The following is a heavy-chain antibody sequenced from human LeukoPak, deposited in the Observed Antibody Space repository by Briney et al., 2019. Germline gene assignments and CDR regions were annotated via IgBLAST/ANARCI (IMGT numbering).Heavy chain of an antibody. J-gene: IGHJ4*02. CDR2: IKHDGTEE. CDR1: GFPFSIYE. D-gene: IGHD1-1*01. Sequence: GGSLRLSCAVSGFPFSIYEMNWVRQAPGKGLEWVANIKHDGTEEYYVDSLKGRFTISRDNAKNSLYLQMNSLRAEDTAVYYCARHIDWKFDYWGQGTLVTVSS. CDR3: ARHIDWKFDY. V-gene: IGHV3-7*01.